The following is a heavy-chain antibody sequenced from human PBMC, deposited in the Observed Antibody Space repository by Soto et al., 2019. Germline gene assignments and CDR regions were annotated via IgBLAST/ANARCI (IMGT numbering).Heavy chain of an antibody. CDR2: IYWNDDK. Sequence: SGPTLVNPTQTLTLTCTLSGISLSTIGVGLGWIRQTPGKALEWLALIYWNDDKHYNPSLRTRLTITKDTSKNQAVLTMTNMDPVDTATYYCARGLATLPVFAFDIWDQGTVVTVSS. CDR1: GISLSTIGVG. J-gene: IGHJ3*02. D-gene: IGHD6-6*01. V-gene: IGHV2-5*01. CDR3: ARGLATLPVFAFDI.